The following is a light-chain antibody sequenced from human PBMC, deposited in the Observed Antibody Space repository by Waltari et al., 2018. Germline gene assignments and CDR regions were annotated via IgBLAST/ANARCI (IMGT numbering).Light chain of an antibody. CDR2: KAY. Sequence: DIQMTQSPSSLSAAVGDRVTITCRASHNVNVFLNWYQQRPGEGPRLLIYKAYHVEGGVPSRFSGSGSGTEFSLSISTLQPEDFATYYCQQSYSLPYTFGQGTNLGI. V-gene: IGKV1-39*01. J-gene: IGKJ2*01. CDR1: HNVNVF. CDR3: QQSYSLPYT.